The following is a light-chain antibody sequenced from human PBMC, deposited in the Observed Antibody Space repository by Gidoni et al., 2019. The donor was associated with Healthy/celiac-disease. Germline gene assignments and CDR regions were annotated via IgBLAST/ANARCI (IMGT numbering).Light chain of an antibody. CDR1: SSDVGGYNY. CDR2: EVS. V-gene: IGLV2-14*01. J-gene: IGLJ2*01. CDR3: SSYTSSSTLDVV. Sequence: QSALTQPASVSGSPGQSITISCTGTSSDVGGYNYVSWYQQHPGKAPNLMIYEVSTRPSGVSNRFSGSKSGNTASLTISGLQAEDEADYYCSSYTSSSTLDVVFGGGTKLTVL.